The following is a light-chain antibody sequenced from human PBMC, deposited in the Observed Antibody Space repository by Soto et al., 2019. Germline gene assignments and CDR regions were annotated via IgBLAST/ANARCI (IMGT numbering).Light chain of an antibody. Sequence: DIQLTQSPSTLSASVGDRVTITCRASQSISTWLAWYQQKPGEAPKLLIYKASNLENGVPSRFSGSGSGTECTLTISSLQSDDFATYYCQQYNSYSWTFGQGTKVEIK. J-gene: IGKJ1*01. CDR1: QSISTW. V-gene: IGKV1-5*03. CDR3: QQYNSYSWT. CDR2: KAS.